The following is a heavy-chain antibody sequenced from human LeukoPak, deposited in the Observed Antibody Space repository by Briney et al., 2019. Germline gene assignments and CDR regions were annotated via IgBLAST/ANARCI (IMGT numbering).Heavy chain of an antibody. V-gene: IGHV3-23*01. D-gene: IGHD6-19*01. CDR2: ISGSGGST. J-gene: IGHJ4*02. CDR3: AKVIDSNGWYYYFDY. Sequence: PGGSLRLSCAASGFTFSSYAMSWVRQAPGKGLEWVSAISGSGGSTYYADSVKGRFTISRDNSKNTLYLQMNSLRAEDTAVYYCAKVIDSNGWYYYFDYWGQGTLVTVSS. CDR1: GFTFSSYA.